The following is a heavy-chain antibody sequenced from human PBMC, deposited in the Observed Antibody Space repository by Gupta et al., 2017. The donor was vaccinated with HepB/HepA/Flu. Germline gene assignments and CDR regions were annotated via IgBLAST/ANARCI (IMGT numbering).Heavy chain of an antibody. CDR3: ATARPGTTYDY. D-gene: IGHD1-1*01. CDR2: FSSGGDI. V-gene: IGHV3-23*01. J-gene: IGHJ4*02. Sequence: EVLLLESGGALVQPGGCLRLSCAASGFTFSKSAMIWVRQAPGKGLQWVSGFSSGGDIYYADSVKGRFTISRDNSKNMLYFQMNSLRVEDTAVYYCATARPGTTYDYWGQGTLVTVSS. CDR1: GFTFSKSA.